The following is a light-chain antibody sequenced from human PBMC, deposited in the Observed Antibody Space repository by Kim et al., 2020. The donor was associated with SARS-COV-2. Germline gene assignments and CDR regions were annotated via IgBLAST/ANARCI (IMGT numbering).Light chain of an antibody. Sequence: SSELTQDPAVSVALGQTVRITCQGDSLRSYYASWYQQKPGQAPVLVTYGKNNRPSGIPDRFSGSSSGNTASLTITGAQAEDEADYYCNSRDSSGNHYVFG. V-gene: IGLV3-19*01. CDR1: SLRSYY. J-gene: IGLJ1*01. CDR3: NSRDSSGNHYV. CDR2: GKN.